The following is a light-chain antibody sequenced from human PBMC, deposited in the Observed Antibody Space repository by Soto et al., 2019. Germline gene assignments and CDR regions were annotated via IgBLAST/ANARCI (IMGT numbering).Light chain of an antibody. CDR3: CSYAGSYTSHDV. Sequence: QSVLTQPRSVSGSPGQSVTISCTGTSSDVGGYNYVSWYQQHPGKAPKLMIYDVSKRPSGVPDRFSGSKSGNTASLTISGLQAEDEADYYCCSYAGSYTSHDVFGTGTKLTVL. CDR1: SSDVGGYNY. V-gene: IGLV2-11*01. CDR2: DVS. J-gene: IGLJ1*01.